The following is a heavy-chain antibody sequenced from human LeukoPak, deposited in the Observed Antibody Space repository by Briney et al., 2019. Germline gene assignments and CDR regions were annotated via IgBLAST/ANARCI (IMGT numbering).Heavy chain of an antibody. CDR2: IHSSGST. J-gene: IGHJ4*02. V-gene: IGHV4-34*01. CDR1: GGSFNGYY. Sequence: PSETLSLTCAVYGGSFNGYYWNWIRQPPGKGLEWIGNIHSSGSTDYNPSLKSRVTMSVDTSKNQFSLKVNSVTAADTAVYYCGRDLEENGVTHWGLGTLVTVSS. CDR3: GRDLEENGVTH. D-gene: IGHD1-14*01.